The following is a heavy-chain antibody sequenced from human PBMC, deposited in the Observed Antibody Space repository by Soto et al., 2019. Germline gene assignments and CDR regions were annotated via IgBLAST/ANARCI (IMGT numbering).Heavy chain of an antibody. V-gene: IGHV3-30*04. Sequence: GGSLRLSCAASGFTFSSYAMHWVRQAPGKGLEWVAVISYDGRNEYYADSVKGRFTISRDNSKNTLYLEMNSLRVEDTAVYHCVRDTAYCSGGTCYSSHDMDVWGQGTTVTVSS. CDR2: ISYDGRNE. CDR1: GFTFSSYA. J-gene: IGHJ6*02. CDR3: VRDTAYCSGGTCYSSHDMDV. D-gene: IGHD2-15*01.